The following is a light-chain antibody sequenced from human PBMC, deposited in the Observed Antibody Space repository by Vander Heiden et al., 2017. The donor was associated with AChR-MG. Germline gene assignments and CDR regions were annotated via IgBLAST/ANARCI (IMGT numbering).Light chain of an antibody. J-gene: IGKJ1*01. CDR2: KAS. V-gene: IGKV1-5*03. CDR1: QSISSW. CDR3: QQYNSYLWT. Sequence: DTQMTQSPSTLPASVGDRVTITCRASQSISSWLAWYQQKPGKAPKLLIYKASSLESGVPSRFSGSGSGTEFTLTISSLQPDDFATYYCQQYNSYLWTFGQGTKVEIK.